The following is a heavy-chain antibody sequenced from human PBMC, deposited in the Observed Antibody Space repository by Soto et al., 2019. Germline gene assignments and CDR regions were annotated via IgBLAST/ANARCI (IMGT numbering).Heavy chain of an antibody. CDR3: ARRIPFGYGMDV. Sequence: EVQLVESGGGLVQPGGSLRLSCAASGFTFSSYAMHWVRQAPGKGLEYVSVITSNGGNTDYASSVKGRFTISRDNSKNTLDLQMGSLRAEDMAVYYCARRIPFGYGMDVWGQGTTVTVS. D-gene: IGHD2-21*01. V-gene: IGHV3-64*01. CDR1: GFTFSSYA. J-gene: IGHJ6*02. CDR2: ITSNGGNT.